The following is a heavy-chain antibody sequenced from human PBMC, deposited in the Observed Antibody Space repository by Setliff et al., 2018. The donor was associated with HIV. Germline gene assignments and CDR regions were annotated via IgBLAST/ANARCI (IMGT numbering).Heavy chain of an antibody. CDR2: ISDSSTYI. D-gene: IGHD6-19*01. J-gene: IGHJ4*02. Sequence: GVLRLSCAASGFTFSSYTMNWVRQAPGKGLEWVSSISDSSTYIYYADSLKGRFTISRDNARNSLYLQMNSLRAEDTAVYYCARAYYRSGSDDYWGQGTLVTVSS. CDR1: GFTFSSYT. V-gene: IGHV3-21*01. CDR3: ARAYYRSGSDDY.